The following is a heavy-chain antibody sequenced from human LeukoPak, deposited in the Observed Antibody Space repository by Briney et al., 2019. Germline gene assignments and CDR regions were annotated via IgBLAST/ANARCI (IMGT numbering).Heavy chain of an antibody. V-gene: IGHV4-59*01. CDR2: VYYTGST. CDR3: AREQLLSDGHDASDV. CDR1: GGSISNYY. Sequence: SETLSLTCTVSGGSISNYYWSWIRQSPGTRLKWIGSVYYTGSTNYNPSLKSRVTISVDTSKNQFSLKLTSVTAADTAVYFCAREQLLSDGHDASDVWGQGTMVIVSS. D-gene: IGHD2-21*02. J-gene: IGHJ3*01.